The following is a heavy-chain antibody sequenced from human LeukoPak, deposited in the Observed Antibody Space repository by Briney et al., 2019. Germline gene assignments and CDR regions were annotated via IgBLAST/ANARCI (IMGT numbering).Heavy chain of an antibody. V-gene: IGHV1-8*03. D-gene: IGHD2-15*01. CDR1: GYTFTIYD. CDR2: MNPNSGNT. Sequence: GASVKVSCKASGYTFTIYDINWVRQATGQGLEWMGWMNPNSGNTGYAQKFQGRVTITRNTSISTAYMELSSLRSEDTAVYYCARGLKDIVVVVAAISDAFDIWGQWTMVTVSS. J-gene: IGHJ3*02. CDR3: ARGLKDIVVVVAAISDAFDI.